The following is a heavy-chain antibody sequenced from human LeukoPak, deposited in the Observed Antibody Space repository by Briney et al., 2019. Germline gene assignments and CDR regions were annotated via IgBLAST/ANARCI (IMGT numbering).Heavy chain of an antibody. Sequence: GGSLRLSCLTSGFTFSTNAMSWVRQAPGKGLEWISGISGSGASTYYADSVKGRFTISRDNAKNSLYLQMNSLRAEDTAVYYCAREGDCSSTSCYSYFDYWGQGTLVTVSS. CDR2: ISGSGAST. D-gene: IGHD2-2*02. CDR3: AREGDCSSTSCYSYFDY. V-gene: IGHV3-23*01. CDR1: GFTFSTNA. J-gene: IGHJ4*02.